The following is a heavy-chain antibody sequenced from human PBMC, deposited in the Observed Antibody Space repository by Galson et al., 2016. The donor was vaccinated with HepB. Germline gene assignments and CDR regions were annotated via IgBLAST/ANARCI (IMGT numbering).Heavy chain of an antibody. D-gene: IGHD2-21*02. Sequence: LRLSCAASGFTFNNYGMSWVRQAPGKGLEWVSGISADGIRTYYADSVEGRFTVSRDNSKNTLYLQMNSLRVEDTAVYYCAKAYPYRGADCPSDYWGQGTLVTVSS. CDR3: AKAYPYRGADCPSDY. CDR1: GFTFNNYG. J-gene: IGHJ4*02. V-gene: IGHV3-23*01. CDR2: ISADGIRT.